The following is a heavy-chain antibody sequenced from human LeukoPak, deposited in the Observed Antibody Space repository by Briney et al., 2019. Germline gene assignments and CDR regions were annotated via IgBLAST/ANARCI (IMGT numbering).Heavy chain of an antibody. Sequence: LPGGSLRLSYVVSGFTYSDYWMGWVRQAPGEGLEWVANIKPDGSATYYVDSVKGRFTISRDNAKSSLSLQMSSLRVEDTAVYYCARWGVSAGLDYWGQGTLVTVSS. J-gene: IGHJ4*02. CDR1: GFTYSDYW. V-gene: IGHV3-7*01. CDR2: IKPDGSAT. CDR3: ARWGVSAGLDY. D-gene: IGHD3-10*01.